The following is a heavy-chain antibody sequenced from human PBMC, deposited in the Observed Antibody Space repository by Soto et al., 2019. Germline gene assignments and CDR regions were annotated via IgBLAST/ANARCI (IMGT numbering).Heavy chain of an antibody. J-gene: IGHJ3*02. CDR3: GMRIDTVVVPDGFDI. V-gene: IGHV1-18*01. Sequence: QVQVVQSGAEVKKPGDSVTVSCKASGYTFTSYGIGWVRQAPGQGLEWMGWINVYSGIADSAQKFQGRVTMTTDTSTSTVYMELRSLRSDDTAVYYCGMRIDTVVVPDGFDIWGQGTMVTVSA. D-gene: IGHD2-21*01. CDR2: INVYSGIA. CDR1: GYTFTSYG.